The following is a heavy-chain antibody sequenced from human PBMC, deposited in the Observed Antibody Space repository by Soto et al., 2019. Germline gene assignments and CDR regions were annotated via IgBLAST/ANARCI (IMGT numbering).Heavy chain of an antibody. J-gene: IGHJ6*02. Sequence: GGSLRLSCAASGFTFSNAWMSWVRQAPGKWLEWVGRIKSKTDGGTTDYAAPVKGRFTISRDDSKNTLYLQMNSLKTEDTAVYYCTTPRGNYGGNPYYYYGMDVWGQGXTVTVYS. V-gene: IGHV3-15*01. CDR3: TTPRGNYGGNPYYYYGMDV. CDR1: GFTFSNAW. CDR2: IKSKTDGGTT. D-gene: IGHD4-17*01.